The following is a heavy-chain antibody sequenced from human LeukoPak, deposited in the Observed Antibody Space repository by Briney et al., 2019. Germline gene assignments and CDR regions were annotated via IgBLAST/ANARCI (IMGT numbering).Heavy chain of an antibody. CDR1: GYTFTGYY. Sequence: ASVKVSCKASGYTFTGYYMHWVRQAPGQGPEWMERINPNSGGTNYAQKFQGRVTMTRDTSISTAYMELNRLRSDDTAVYYCARHQQIRCSGGSFYSAVSSSGWYGLFDYWGQGTLVPVSS. CDR2: INPNSGGT. CDR3: ARHQQIRCSGGSFYSAVSSSGWYGLFDY. V-gene: IGHV1-2*06. D-gene: IGHD2-15*01. J-gene: IGHJ4*02.